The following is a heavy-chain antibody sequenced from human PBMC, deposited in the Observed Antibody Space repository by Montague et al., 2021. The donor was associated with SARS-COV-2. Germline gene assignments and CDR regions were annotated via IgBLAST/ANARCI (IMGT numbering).Heavy chain of an antibody. CDR3: ASQSGSYYNYFDL. V-gene: IGHV4-31*02. D-gene: IGHD1-26*01. Sequence: YNPSLKSRLTISVDTSKNRFSLRLSSVTAADTAIYFCASQSGSYYNYFDLWGQGIMVTVSS. J-gene: IGHJ4*02.